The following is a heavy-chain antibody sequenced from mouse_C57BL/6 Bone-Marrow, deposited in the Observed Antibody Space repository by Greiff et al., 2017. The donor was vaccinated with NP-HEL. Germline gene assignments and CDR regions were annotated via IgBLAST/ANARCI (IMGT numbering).Heavy chain of an antibody. D-gene: IGHD1-1*01. V-gene: IGHV1-81*01. J-gene: IGHJ2*01. CDR1: GYTFTSYG. CDR2: IYPRSGNT. Sequence: QVQLQQSGAELARPGASVKLSCKASGYTFTSYGISWVKQRTGQGLEWIGEIYPRSGNTYYNEKFKGKATLTADKSSSTAYMELRSLTSEDSAVYFCAREGFITTVVAKDYWGQGTTLTVSS. CDR3: AREGFITTVVAKDY.